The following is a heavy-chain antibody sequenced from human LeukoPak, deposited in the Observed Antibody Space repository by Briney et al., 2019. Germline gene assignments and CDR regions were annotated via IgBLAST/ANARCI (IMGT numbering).Heavy chain of an antibody. D-gene: IGHD5-12*01. V-gene: IGHV6-1*01. CDR1: GDSVSSNSAA. Sequence: SQTLSLTCAISGDSVSSNSAAWNWIRQSPPRGLEWLGRKYYRSKWYNDYAVSVKSRITINPDTSKNQFSLQLNSVTPEDTAVYYCARSIVATNPVSYMDVWGKGTTVTVSS. CDR3: ARSIVATNPVSYMDV. CDR2: KYYRSKWYN. J-gene: IGHJ6*03.